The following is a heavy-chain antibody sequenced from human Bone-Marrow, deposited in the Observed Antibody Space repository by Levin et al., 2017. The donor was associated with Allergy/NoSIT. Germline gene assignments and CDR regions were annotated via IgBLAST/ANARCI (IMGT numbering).Heavy chain of an antibody. Sequence: QTLSLTCTFSGFSLSTSGVGVGWIRQPPGKAPEWLAFIYWDNDKRYSPSLKSRLTINKDTSKNQVVLTMTNMDPVDTATYFCAHRLVEGRYNGRKGGYFGYRGQGTLVTVSS. CDR2: IYWDNDK. CDR1: GFSLSTSGVG. J-gene: IGHJ4*02. CDR3: AHRLVEGRYNGRKGGYFGY. D-gene: IGHD1-14*01. V-gene: IGHV2-5*02.